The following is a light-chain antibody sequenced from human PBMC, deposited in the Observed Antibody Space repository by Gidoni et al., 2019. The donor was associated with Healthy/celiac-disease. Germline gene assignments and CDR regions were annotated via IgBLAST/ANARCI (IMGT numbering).Light chain of an antibody. CDR3: QQYGSSWT. Sequence: EIVLTQSPGTLSLSPGERATLSCSASQSVSSSYLAWYQQKPGQAPRLLIYGASSRDTGIPDRFSGSGSGTDFTLTIRRLEPEDFAVYYCQQYGSSWTFGQGTKVEIK. V-gene: IGKV3-20*01. J-gene: IGKJ1*01. CDR1: QSVSSSY. CDR2: GAS.